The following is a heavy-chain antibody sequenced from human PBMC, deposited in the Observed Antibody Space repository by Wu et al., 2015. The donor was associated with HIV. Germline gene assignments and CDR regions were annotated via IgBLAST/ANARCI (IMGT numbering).Heavy chain of an antibody. CDR3: ATSLEVSGFDY. V-gene: IGHV1-18*01. CDR2: ISVYNGNT. J-gene: IGHJ4*02. CDR1: GYIFTTYY. Sequence: QAQLVQSGAEVKKPGASVRISCKASGYIFTTYYVQWVRQAPGQGLEWMGWISVYNGNTNYAQKFQGRVTITTDESTSTAYMELSSLRPDDTAVYYCATSLEVSGFDYWGQGSLVTVSS. D-gene: IGHD3-16*01.